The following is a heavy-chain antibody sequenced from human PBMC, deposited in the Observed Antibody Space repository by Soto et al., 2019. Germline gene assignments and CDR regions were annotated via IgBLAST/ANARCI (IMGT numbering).Heavy chain of an antibody. D-gene: IGHD3-3*01. J-gene: IGHJ5*02. CDR2: IYPGDSDT. V-gene: IGHV5-51*01. Sequence: PGESLKISCKGSGYSFTSYWIGWVRQMPGKGLEWMGIIYPGDSDTRYSPSFQGQVTISADKSISTAYLQWSSLKASDTAMYYCARLITIFGVVTGWFDPWGQGTLVTVSS. CDR1: GYSFTSYW. CDR3: ARLITIFGVVTGWFDP.